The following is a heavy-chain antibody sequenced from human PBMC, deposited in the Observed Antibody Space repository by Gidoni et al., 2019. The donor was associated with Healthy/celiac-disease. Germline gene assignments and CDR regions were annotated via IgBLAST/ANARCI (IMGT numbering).Heavy chain of an antibody. D-gene: IGHD2-2*01. V-gene: IGHV3-30-3*01. J-gene: IGHJ6*03. Sequence: QVPLVEAGGGVVQPGRSLRLSCAASGFTFSRYAMPWVRQAPGKGLEWVAVISYDGSNKYYADSVKGRFTISRDNSKNTLYLQMNSLRAEDTAVYYCARQGIYCSSTSCYHYYYYYMDVWGKGTTVTVSS. CDR3: ARQGIYCSSTSCYHYYYYYMDV. CDR2: ISYDGSNK. CDR1: GFTFSRYA.